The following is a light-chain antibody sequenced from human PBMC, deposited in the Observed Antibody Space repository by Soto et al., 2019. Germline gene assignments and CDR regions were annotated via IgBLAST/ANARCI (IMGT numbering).Light chain of an antibody. Sequence: QSVLTQPPSASGTPGQRVTISCSGSSSNIGSNSVNWYQQLPGTAPKLLIYSNNQRPSGVPDRFSGSKSDTSASLAISGRQSGDEADYYCATWDDSLNGVVFGGGTKVTVL. CDR3: ATWDDSLNGVV. V-gene: IGLV1-44*01. CDR2: SNN. CDR1: SSNIGSNS. J-gene: IGLJ2*01.